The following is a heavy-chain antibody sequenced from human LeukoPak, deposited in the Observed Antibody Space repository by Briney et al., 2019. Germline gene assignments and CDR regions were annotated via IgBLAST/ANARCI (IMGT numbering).Heavy chain of an antibody. V-gene: IGHV4-4*07. CDR3: ARAYYYGSGTSYNFPYY. CDR2: IYSSGST. Sequence: PSETLSLTCTVSGGSITGYYWSWIRQSAGKGLEWIGRIYSSGSTNYNPSLKSRVTMSVDTSKNQFSLHLSSVTAADTAVYYCARAYYYGSGTSYNFPYYWGQGTLVTVSS. CDR1: GGSITGYY. J-gene: IGHJ4*02. D-gene: IGHD3-10*01.